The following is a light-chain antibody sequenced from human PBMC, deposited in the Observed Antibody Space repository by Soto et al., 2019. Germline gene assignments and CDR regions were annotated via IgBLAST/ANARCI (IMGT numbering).Light chain of an antibody. J-gene: IGLJ1*01. Sequence: SVLTQPASVSGSPGQSITISCTGTGSDVGGYNYVSWYQKHPGKAPKLMIYEVSNRPSGISNRFSGSKSGSTASLTISGLQAEDEADYYCCSYAGSYTYVFGTGTKVTVL. CDR1: GSDVGGYNY. CDR3: CSYAGSYTYV. V-gene: IGLV2-14*01. CDR2: EVS.